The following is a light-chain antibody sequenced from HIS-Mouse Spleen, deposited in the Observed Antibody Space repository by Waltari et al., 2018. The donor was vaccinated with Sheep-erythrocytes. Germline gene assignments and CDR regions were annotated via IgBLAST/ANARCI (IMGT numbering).Light chain of an antibody. J-gene: IGKJ4*01. Sequence: AIQLTQSPSSLSASVGDRVTITCRASQGISSALAWYQQKPGKAPKLLIYDASSLESGVPSRVSGSGSGTDCTLTISSLQPEDIATYYCQQYDNLPLTFGGGTKVEIK. CDR2: DAS. CDR1: QGISSA. CDR3: QQYDNLPLT. V-gene: IGKV1D-13*01.